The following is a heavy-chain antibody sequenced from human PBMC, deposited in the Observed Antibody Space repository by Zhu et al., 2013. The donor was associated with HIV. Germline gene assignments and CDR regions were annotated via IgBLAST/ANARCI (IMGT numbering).Heavy chain of an antibody. CDR1: GYPFTDYY. Sequence: QVQLVQSAAEVKPPGASVKVSCKASGYPFTDYYVHWIRQAPGQGLEWMGWIDPYTGATKYGQKFQGRVTMTRDRSISTVFMELTSLTSDDTAVFYCVRDGGNNRMWEHYDFWGQGTLVTVSS. CDR2: IDPYTGAT. V-gene: IGHV1-2*02. CDR3: VRDGGNNRMWEHYDF. D-gene: IGHD1-26*01. J-gene: IGHJ4*02.